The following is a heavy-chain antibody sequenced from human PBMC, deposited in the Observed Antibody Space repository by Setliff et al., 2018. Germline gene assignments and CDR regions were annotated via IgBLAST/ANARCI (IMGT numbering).Heavy chain of an antibody. D-gene: IGHD3-10*01. Sequence: SETLSLTCTVSGGYIARSYFYWGWIRQSPGKGLEWIGTMYYSGKTFYMPSLQSRVTISADTSTNQLSLKLSSVTAADTAVYYCATLSFYYYYMDVWGKGTSVTVSS. J-gene: IGHJ6*03. V-gene: IGHV4-39*01. CDR3: ATLSFYYYYMDV. CDR1: GGYIARSYFY. CDR2: MYYSGKT.